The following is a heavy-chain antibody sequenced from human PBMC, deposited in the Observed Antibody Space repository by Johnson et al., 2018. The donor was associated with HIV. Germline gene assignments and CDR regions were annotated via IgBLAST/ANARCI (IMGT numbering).Heavy chain of an antibody. J-gene: IGHJ3*02. CDR2: IYSGDST. CDR1: GFTVSSNC. D-gene: IGHD3-10*01. V-gene: IGHV3-66*01. CDR3: AKDWGDPMVQGVMYAFDI. Sequence: VQLVESGGGLIQPGGSLRLSCADSGFTVSSNCMSWVRQAPGKGLEWVSFIYSGDSTYYADSVKGRFTISRDNSKNTLYLQMNSLRAEDTAVYYCAKDWGDPMVQGVMYAFDIWGQGTMVTVSS.